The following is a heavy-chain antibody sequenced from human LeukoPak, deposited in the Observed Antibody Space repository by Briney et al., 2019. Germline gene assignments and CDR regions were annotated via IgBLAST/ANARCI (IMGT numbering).Heavy chain of an antibody. V-gene: IGHV3-23*01. J-gene: IGHJ4*02. CDR3: AKRGHCSATCTYDY. D-gene: IGHD2-15*01. CDR1: GFTFSNFA. Sequence: GGSLRLSCAASGFTFSNFAIHWVRQAAGKGLEWVSIVNGDGVNTYYADSVKGRFTISRDNSKNTVYLQMNSLRAEDTAVYYCAKRGHCSATCTYDYWGQGTLVTVSS. CDR2: VNGDGVNT.